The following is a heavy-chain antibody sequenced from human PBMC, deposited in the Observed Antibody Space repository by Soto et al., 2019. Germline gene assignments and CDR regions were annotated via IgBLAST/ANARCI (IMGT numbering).Heavy chain of an antibody. Sequence: QVQLVQSGAEVKKPGASVKVSCKASGYTFTSYGISWVRQAPGQGLEWMGWISAYNGNTNYAQMLQGRVTMTTDTSTSTGYMEWKSLRSDDTAVYYCAGGVGASYDFDYWGQGTLVTVSS. CDR2: ISAYNGNT. CDR3: AGGVGASYDFDY. D-gene: IGHD1-26*01. V-gene: IGHV1-18*01. CDR1: GYTFTSYG. J-gene: IGHJ4*02.